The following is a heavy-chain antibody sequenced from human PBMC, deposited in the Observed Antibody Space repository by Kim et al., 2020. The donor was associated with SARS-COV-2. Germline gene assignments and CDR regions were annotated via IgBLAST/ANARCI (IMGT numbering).Heavy chain of an antibody. CDR2: IYYSGST. D-gene: IGHD3-3*01. J-gene: IGHJ3*02. V-gene: IGHV4-59*13. CDR1: GGSISSYY. CDR3: ARPRGSDIFTIFGVIDAFDI. Sequence: SETLSLTCTVSGGSISSYYWSWIRQPPGKGLEWIGYIYYSGSTNYNPSLKSRVTISVDTAKNQFSLKLSSVTAADTAVYYCARPRGSDIFTIFGVIDAFDIWGQGTMVTVSS.